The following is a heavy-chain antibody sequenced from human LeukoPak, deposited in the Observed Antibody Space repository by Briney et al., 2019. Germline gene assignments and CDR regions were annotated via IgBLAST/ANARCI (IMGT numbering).Heavy chain of an antibody. CDR3: TTPGDSGWYNH. CDR2: ISSGSTYM. J-gene: IGHJ4*02. D-gene: IGHD6-19*01. CDR1: GFTFSSYS. V-gene: IGHV3-21*04. Sequence: GGSLRLSCAASGFTFSSYSMNWVRQAPGKGLEWVSSISSGSTYMYYADSVRDRFTVSRDNSKNIMYLQMNSLRAEDAALYYCTTPGDSGWYNHWGQGTLVTVSS.